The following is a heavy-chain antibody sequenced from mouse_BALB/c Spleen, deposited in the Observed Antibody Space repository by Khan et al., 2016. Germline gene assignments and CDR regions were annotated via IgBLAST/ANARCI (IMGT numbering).Heavy chain of an antibody. CDR2: ISYSVST. CDR3: AIRLRLRIWCAY. V-gene: IGHV3-2*02. D-gene: IGHD2-2*01. Sequence: EVQLQESGPGLMKPSQSLSLTCTVTGYSITSDYAWNWIRQFPGNKLVWMGYISYSVSTSYNPSLKSRISITRDTSKNQFFLPLNPVPTEHTSTSSCAIRLRLRIWCAYGCLWTLVTVSA. J-gene: IGHJ3*01. CDR1: GYSITSDYA.